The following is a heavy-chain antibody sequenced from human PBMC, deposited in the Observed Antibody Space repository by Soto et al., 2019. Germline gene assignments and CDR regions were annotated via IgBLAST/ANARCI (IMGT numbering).Heavy chain of an antibody. CDR3: ARLSRDAFHI. CDR2: IYHSGSN. V-gene: IGHV4-30-2*01. D-gene: IGHD2-2*01. CDR1: GGSISSGGYS. Sequence: QLQLQESGPGLVKPSQTLSLTCAVSGGSISSGGYSWSWIRQPTGKGLEWIGYIYHSGSNYYNPYLQSRVTISVDRSKNQFALKLRSVTAADTGLYYCARLSRDAFHILGQGTIVTLSS. J-gene: IGHJ3*02.